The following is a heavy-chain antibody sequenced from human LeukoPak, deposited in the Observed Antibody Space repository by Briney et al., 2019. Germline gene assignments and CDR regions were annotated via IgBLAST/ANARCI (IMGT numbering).Heavy chain of an antibody. J-gene: IGHJ4*02. CDR2: ISHSGST. CDR1: GGSFSGYY. D-gene: IGHD5-18*01. V-gene: IGHV4-34*01. CDR3: ARGRPKSRGYSYEYYFDY. Sequence: SETLSLTCAVYGGSFSGYYWSWIRQPPGKGLEWIGEISHSGSTNYNPSLKSRVTISVDTSKNQFSLKLSSVTAADTAVYYCARGRPKSRGYSYEYYFDYWGQGTLVTVSS.